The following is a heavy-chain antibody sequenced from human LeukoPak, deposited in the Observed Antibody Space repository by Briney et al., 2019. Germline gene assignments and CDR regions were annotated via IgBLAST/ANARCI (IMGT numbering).Heavy chain of an antibody. D-gene: IGHD2-2*01. CDR1: GFTFSSYA. J-gene: IGHJ4*02. CDR2: IRYDGSNK. Sequence: GGSLRLSCAASGFTFSSYAMSWVRQAPGKGLEWVAFIRYDGSNKYYADSVKGRFTISRDNSKNTLYLQMNSLRAEDTAVYYCAKAIVVVPAAPMDYWGQGTLVTVSS. CDR3: AKAIVVVPAAPMDY. V-gene: IGHV3-30*02.